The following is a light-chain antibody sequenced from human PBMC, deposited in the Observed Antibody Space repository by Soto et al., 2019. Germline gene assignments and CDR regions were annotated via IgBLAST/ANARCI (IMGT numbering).Light chain of an antibody. CDR1: SSDVGGYNY. CDR2: DVS. J-gene: IGLJ2*01. CDR3: SSYTSSSTLVV. Sequence: QSALTQPASVSGSPGQSITISCTGTSSDVGGYNYVSWYQQHPGKAPKLMIYDVSNRPSGVSNRFSGSKSGNTASLTISGLQDDDDADYYCSSYTSSSTLVVFGGGTKLTVL. V-gene: IGLV2-14*01.